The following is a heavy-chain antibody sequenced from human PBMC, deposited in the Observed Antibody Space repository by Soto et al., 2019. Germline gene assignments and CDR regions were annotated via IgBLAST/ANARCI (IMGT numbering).Heavy chain of an antibody. CDR2: FYYSGST. Sequence: QVQLQESGPGLVKPSETLSLTCTVSGGSISSYYWSWIRQPPGKGLEWIGYFYYSGSTNYNPFLRSRVTISVDTSKNQFSLKLSSVPAADTAVYYCARGGWRQIDYWGQGTLVTVSS. D-gene: IGHD3-3*01. CDR3: ARGGWRQIDY. CDR1: GGSISSYY. V-gene: IGHV4-59*08. J-gene: IGHJ4*02.